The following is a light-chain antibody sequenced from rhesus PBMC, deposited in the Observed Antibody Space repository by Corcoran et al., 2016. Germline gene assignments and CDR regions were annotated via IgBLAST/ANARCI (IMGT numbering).Light chain of an antibody. Sequence: DIQMTQSPSSLSASVGDTVTITCRASQSISSWLDWFQQKPGKAPKLLIYKASSLQTGVPSRFSGSGAVTDVTLTISSLQPEDFATYYCLQYNSSPFTFGPGTKLDIK. CDR2: KAS. V-gene: IGKV1-22*01. CDR3: LQYNSSPFT. CDR1: QSISSW. J-gene: IGKJ3*01.